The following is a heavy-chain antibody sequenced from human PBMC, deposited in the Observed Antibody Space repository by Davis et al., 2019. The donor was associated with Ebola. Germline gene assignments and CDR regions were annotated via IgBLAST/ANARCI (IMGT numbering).Heavy chain of an antibody. CDR3: ARVSGRYPEFDY. V-gene: IGHV4-61*01. J-gene: IGHJ4*02. CDR2: ICYSGCT. D-gene: IGHD1-26*01. CDR1: GYSISSGSY. Sequence: SETLSPTCPLSGYSISSGSYPSRIRLPPGKGLAPFCYICYSGCTNYNPSLKSRVTISVDTSKNQFALKLSSVTAADTAVYYCARVSGRYPEFDYWGQGTLVTASS.